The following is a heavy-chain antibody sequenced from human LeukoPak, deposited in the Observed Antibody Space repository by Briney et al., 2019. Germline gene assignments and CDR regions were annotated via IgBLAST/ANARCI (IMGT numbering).Heavy chain of an antibody. Sequence: PGGSLRLSCAASGFTFSTYSMNWVRQAPGKGLEWVSSISGSSTYIFCADSVKGRFTISRDNAKNSLYLQMNSLRGEDTAVYYCARVKGPERDYWGQGTLVTVSS. CDR2: ISGSSTYI. J-gene: IGHJ4*02. V-gene: IGHV3-21*01. CDR1: GFTFSTYS. CDR3: ARVKGPERDY.